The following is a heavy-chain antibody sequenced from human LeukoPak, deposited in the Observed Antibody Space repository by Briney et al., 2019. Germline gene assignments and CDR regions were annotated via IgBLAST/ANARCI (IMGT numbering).Heavy chain of an antibody. D-gene: IGHD2-21*02. V-gene: IGHV3-73*01. J-gene: IGHJ4*02. CDR1: GLTFSGSA. CDR2: IRSKTNNYAT. CDR3: SRHTDTSTYCGGDCSNY. Sequence: GGSLRLSYAASGLTFSGSAMDWVRQASGKGLEWIGRIRSKTNNYATTYAASVKGRFTISRDDSQNTAYLQMNSLKTEDTAVYYCSRHTDTSTYCGGDCSNYWGQGTLVTVSS.